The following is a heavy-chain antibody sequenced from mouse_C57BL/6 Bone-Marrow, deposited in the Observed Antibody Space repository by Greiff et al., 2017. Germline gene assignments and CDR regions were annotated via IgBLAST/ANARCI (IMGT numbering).Heavy chain of an antibody. CDR1: GYTFTSYW. D-gene: IGHD2-10*01. Sequence: VQLQQPGAELVKPGASVKLSCKASGYTFTSYWMQWVKQRPGQGLEWIGEIDPSDSYTNYNQKFKGKATLTVDTASSTAYMQLSSLTSEDSAVYYFARGDCCGLSPTFAYWGQGTLVTVSA. J-gene: IGHJ3*01. V-gene: IGHV1-50*01. CDR3: ARGDCCGLSPTFAY. CDR2: IDPSDSYT.